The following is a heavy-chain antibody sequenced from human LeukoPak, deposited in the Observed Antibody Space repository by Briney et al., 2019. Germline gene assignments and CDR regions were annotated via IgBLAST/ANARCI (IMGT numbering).Heavy chain of an antibody. CDR2: ISGSGGST. CDR1: GFTFSTYW. D-gene: IGHD6-13*01. V-gene: IGHV3-23*01. CDR3: ARGPRYSFY. Sequence: GGSLRLSCAASGFTFSTYWMHWVRQDPGKGLEWVSAISGSGGSTYYADSVKGRFTISRDQANNTLYLQMNTLRDEDTAVYYCARGPRYSFYWGQGTLVSVSS. J-gene: IGHJ4*01.